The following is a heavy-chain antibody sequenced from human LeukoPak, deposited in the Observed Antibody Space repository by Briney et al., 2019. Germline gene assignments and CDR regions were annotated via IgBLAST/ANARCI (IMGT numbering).Heavy chain of an antibody. CDR1: GFTFSSYG. CDR2: ISYDGSNK. D-gene: IGHD2-2*01. CDR3: AKGPLKVVPAAQGGAFDI. V-gene: IGHV3-30*18. J-gene: IGHJ3*02. Sequence: PGRSLRLSCAASGFTFSSYGMHWVRQAPGKGLEWVAVISYDGSNKYYADSVKGRFTISRDNSKNTLYLQMNSLRAEDTAVYYCAKGPLKVVPAAQGGAFDIWGQGTMVTVSS.